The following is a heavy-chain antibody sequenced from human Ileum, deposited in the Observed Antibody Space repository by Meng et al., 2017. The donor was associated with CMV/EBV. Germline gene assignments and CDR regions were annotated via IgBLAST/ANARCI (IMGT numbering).Heavy chain of an antibody. Sequence: QVQLQESGPRLVKPSEPLSLTCTVSGVSISNYYWTWIRQSAVKGLEFIGRVHFTGGIDYNPSLMSRVTMSVDTSRNQLSLKVKSVTAADTAVYYCARAAARGVPVDYWGQGILVTVSS. J-gene: IGHJ4*02. CDR3: ARAAARGVPVDY. CDR2: VHFTGGI. V-gene: IGHV4-4*07. CDR1: GVSISNYY. D-gene: IGHD3-10*01.